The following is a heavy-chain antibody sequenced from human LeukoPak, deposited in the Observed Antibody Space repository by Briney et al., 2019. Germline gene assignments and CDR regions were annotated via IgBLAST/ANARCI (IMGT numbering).Heavy chain of an antibody. CDR1: GFTFSNYW. V-gene: IGHV3-7*01. J-gene: IGHJ3*02. Sequence: GGSLRLSCAVSGFTFSNYWMKWVRQAPGKGLEWVADIKEDGSGTYYVDSVKGRFTGSRDSAKNSLYLQMNSLRVEDTAVYYCARGASRAFDIWGQGTMVTVSS. CDR3: ARGASRAFDI. CDR2: IKEDGSGT.